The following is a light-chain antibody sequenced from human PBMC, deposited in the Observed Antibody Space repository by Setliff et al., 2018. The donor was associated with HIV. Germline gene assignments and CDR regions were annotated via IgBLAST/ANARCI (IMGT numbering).Light chain of an antibody. J-gene: IGLJ1*01. Sequence: ALTQPASVSGSPGQSITVSCTGTSGDVGRYNLVSWYQQQPGKPPKLMIYQASKRPSGVSNRFSGSKSGNTASLTISGLQAEDEADYYCCSNTGSNTYVFGTGTKVTVL. V-gene: IGLV2-23*01. CDR2: QAS. CDR3: CSNTGSNTYV. CDR1: SGDVGRYNL.